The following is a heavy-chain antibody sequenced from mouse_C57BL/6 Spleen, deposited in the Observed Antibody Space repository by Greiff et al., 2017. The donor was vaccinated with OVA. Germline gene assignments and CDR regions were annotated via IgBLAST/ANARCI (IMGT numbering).Heavy chain of an antibody. V-gene: IGHV5-9*01. CDR1: GFTFSSYT. Sequence: EVQLVESGGGLVKPGGSLKLSCAASGFTFSSYTMSWVRQTPEKRLEWVATISGGGGNTYYPDSVKGRFTISRDNAKNTLYLQMSSLRSEDTALYYCARRGFYDYDRFMDYWGQGTSVTVSS. D-gene: IGHD2-4*01. J-gene: IGHJ4*01. CDR3: ARRGFYDYDRFMDY. CDR2: ISGGGGNT.